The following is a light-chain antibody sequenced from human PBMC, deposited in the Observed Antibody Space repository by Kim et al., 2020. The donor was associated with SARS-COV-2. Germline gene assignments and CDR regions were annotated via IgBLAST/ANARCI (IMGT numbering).Light chain of an antibody. V-gene: IGLV3-1*01. Sequence: VPPGQTASITCSGDKLGDKYTCWYQQKPGQSPMVVIYQDDKRPSGIPERFSGSNSGNTATLTISGTQAMDEADYYCQAWDGNSIVVFGGGTQLTVL. CDR2: QDD. J-gene: IGLJ2*01. CDR3: QAWDGNSIVV. CDR1: KLGDKY.